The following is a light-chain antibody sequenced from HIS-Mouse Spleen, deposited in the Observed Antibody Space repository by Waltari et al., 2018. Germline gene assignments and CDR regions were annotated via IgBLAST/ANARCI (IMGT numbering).Light chain of an antibody. CDR1: QSVSSSY. J-gene: IGKJ5*01. CDR2: GAS. CDR3: QQYGSSST. Sequence: EIVYTQSQGTMSLYPGKRATLSCRASQSVSSSYLAWYQQKPGQAPRLLIYGASSRATGIPDRFSGSGSGTDFTLTISRLEPEDFAVYYCQQYGSSSTFGQGTRLEIK. V-gene: IGKV3-20*01.